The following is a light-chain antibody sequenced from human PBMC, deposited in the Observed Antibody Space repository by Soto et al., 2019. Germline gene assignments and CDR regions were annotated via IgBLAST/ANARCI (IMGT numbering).Light chain of an antibody. CDR1: HSVMSSY. Sequence: EIVLSPAPGTLSLSPVEISNLFCSSSHSVMSSYLAWYPPKPGQAHRLLLYNASNRATGIPARFSVSGSGTDFPLTISSLEPEDFAVYDWQQRSNWPPWTFGQVTQVDI. CDR2: NAS. V-gene: IGKV3-11*01. J-gene: IGKJ1*01. CDR3: QQRSNWPPWT.